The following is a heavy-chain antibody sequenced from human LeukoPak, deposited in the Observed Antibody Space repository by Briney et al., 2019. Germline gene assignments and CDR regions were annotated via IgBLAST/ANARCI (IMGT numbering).Heavy chain of an antibody. Sequence: SETLSVTCAVYGGSFSGYYWSWIRQPPGKGLEWIGEINHSGSTNYNPSLKSRVTISVDTSKNQFSLKLSSVTAADTAVYYCARRRYGSGSYYRSSWFDPWGQGTLVTVSS. J-gene: IGHJ5*02. CDR2: INHSGST. CDR1: GGSFSGYY. CDR3: ARRRYGSGSYYRSSWFDP. V-gene: IGHV4-34*01. D-gene: IGHD3-10*01.